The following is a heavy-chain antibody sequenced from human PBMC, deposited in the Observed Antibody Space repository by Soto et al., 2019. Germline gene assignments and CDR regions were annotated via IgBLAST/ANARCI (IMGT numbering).Heavy chain of an antibody. Sequence: QVQLVQSGAEVKKPGASVKVSCKASGYTFTSYGTSWVRQAPGQGLEWMGWISAYNGNTNYAQKLQGRVTMTTDTSTSTAYMELRSLRSDDTAVYYCARDRDYYGSGTNWFDPWGQGTLVTVSS. CDR3: ARDRDYYGSGTNWFDP. V-gene: IGHV1-18*04. CDR2: ISAYNGNT. D-gene: IGHD3-10*01. CDR1: GYTFTSYG. J-gene: IGHJ5*02.